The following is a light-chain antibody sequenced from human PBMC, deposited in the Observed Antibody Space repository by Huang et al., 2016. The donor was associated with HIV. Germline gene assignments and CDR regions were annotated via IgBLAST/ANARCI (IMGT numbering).Light chain of an antibody. CDR3: QQYNKWPPEYT. CDR2: AAS. V-gene: IGKV3-15*01. Sequence: VMMSQSPATLAASPGERVTLSCGASQSVNTNLAWYQQKPGQPPRLLIYAASTRATGVPPRFAGSGAGTEFTLTIDSLQSDDFAVYYCQQYNKWPPEYTFGQGTRLEIK. J-gene: IGKJ2*01. CDR1: QSVNTN.